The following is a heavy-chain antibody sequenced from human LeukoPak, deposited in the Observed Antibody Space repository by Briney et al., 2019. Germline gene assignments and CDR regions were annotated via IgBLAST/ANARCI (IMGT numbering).Heavy chain of an antibody. CDR3: ARVPPGSSSSYY. J-gene: IGHJ4*02. Sequence: GGSLRLSCAASGFTFSSYEMNLVRQAPGKGLEWVSYISSSGSTIYYADSVKGRFTVSRDDAKNSLYLQMNSLRAEDTAVYYCARVPPGSSSSYYWGQGTLVTVSS. CDR1: GFTFSSYE. CDR2: ISSSGSTI. V-gene: IGHV3-48*03. D-gene: IGHD6-6*01.